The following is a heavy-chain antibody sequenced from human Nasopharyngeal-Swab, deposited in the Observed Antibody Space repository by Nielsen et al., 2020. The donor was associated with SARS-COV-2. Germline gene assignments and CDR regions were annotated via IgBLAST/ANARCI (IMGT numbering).Heavy chain of an antibody. CDR3: ARDRSTIWSGELPLDAFDI. Sequence: WIRQPPGKGLEWVSSTSSSSSYIYYADSVKGRFTISRDNAKNSLYLQMNSLRAEDTAVYYCARDRSTIWSGELPLDAFDIWGQGTMVTVSS. CDR2: TSSSSSYI. J-gene: IGHJ3*02. D-gene: IGHD3-10*01. V-gene: IGHV3-21*01.